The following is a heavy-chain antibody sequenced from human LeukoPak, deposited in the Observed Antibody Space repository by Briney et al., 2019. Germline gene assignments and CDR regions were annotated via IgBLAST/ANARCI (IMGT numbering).Heavy chain of an antibody. Sequence: ASVKVSCKASGGTFSSYAISWVRQAPGQGLEWMGRIIPILGIANYAQKFQGRVTITADKSTSTAYMELSSLRSEDTAVYYCARDFYGDPRDYWGQGTLVTVSS. J-gene: IGHJ4*02. CDR2: IIPILGIA. D-gene: IGHD4-17*01. CDR3: ARDFYGDPRDY. CDR1: GGTFSSYA. V-gene: IGHV1-69*04.